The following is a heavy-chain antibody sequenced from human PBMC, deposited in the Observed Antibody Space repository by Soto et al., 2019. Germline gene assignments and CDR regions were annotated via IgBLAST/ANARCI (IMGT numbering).Heavy chain of an antibody. J-gene: IGHJ4*02. CDR1: GFTFSSYG. V-gene: IGHV3-30*18. Sequence: PGGSLRLSCAASGFTFSSYGMHWVRQAPGKGLEWVAVISYDGSNKYYADSVKGRFTISRDNSKNTLYLQMNSLRAEDTAVYYCAKGKPLQLRFLDYWGQGTLVTVS. CDR2: ISYDGSNK. D-gene: IGHD3-3*01. CDR3: AKGKPLQLRFLDY.